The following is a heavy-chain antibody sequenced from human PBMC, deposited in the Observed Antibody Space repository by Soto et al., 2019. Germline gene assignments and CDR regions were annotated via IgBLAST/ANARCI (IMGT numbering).Heavy chain of an antibody. D-gene: IGHD2-2*01. Sequence: PGGSLRLSCAASGFTFSSYSMNWVRQAPGKGLEWVSYISSSSSTIYYADSVKGRFTISRDNAKNSLYLQMNSLRAEDTAVYYCARRNCSSTTSNYYYYTDAWRNGTPVTVSS. J-gene: IGHJ6*03. CDR1: GFTFSSYS. V-gene: IGHV3-48*01. CDR2: ISSSSSTI. CDR3: ARRNCSSTTSNYYYYTDA.